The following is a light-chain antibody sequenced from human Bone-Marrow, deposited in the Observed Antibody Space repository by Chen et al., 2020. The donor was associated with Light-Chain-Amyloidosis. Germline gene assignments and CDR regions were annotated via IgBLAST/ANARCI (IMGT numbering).Light chain of an antibody. V-gene: IGLV2-14*01. CDR2: EVT. CDR1: SSDVGGDNH. CDR3: SSYTITNTLV. Sequence: QSALTQPASVSGSPGQSITISCTGTSSDVGGDNHVSWYQQHPDKAPKLIIYEVTNRPSWVPDRFSGSKSDNTASLTISVLHTEDEADYFCSSYTITNTLVFGSGTRVTVL. J-gene: IGLJ1*01.